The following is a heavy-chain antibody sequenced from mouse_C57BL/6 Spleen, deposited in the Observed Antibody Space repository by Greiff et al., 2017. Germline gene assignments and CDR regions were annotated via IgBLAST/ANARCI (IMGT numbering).Heavy chain of an antibody. V-gene: IGHV1-55*01. Sequence: QVQLQQPGAELVKPGASVKMSCKASGYTFTSYWITWVKQRPGHGLEWIGDIYPGSGSTNYNEKFKSKATLTVDTSSSTAYMQLSSLTSEDSAVYYCARGNYGNYEDYAMDYWGQGTSVTVSS. CDR2: IYPGSGST. D-gene: IGHD2-1*01. CDR3: ARGNYGNYEDYAMDY. J-gene: IGHJ4*01. CDR1: GYTFTSYW.